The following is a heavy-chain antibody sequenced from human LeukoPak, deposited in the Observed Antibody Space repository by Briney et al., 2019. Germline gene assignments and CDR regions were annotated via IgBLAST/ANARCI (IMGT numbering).Heavy chain of an antibody. CDR3: ARGYSSSWYLNWFDP. J-gene: IGHJ5*02. V-gene: IGHV4-38-2*02. CDR2: IYHSGST. CDR1: GYSISSGYY. D-gene: IGHD6-13*01. Sequence: SETLSLTCTASGYSISSGYYWGWLRQPPGKGLEWIGSIYHSGSTYYNPSLKSQVTISVDTSKNQFSLKLTSVTAADTAVYYCARGYSSSWYLNWFDPWGQGTLVTVSS.